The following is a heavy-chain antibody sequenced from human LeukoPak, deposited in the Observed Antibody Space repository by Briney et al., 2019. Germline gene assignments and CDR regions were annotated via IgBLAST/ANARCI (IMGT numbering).Heavy chain of an antibody. CDR3: AGYSYTRGFDP. D-gene: IGHD3-10*01. Sequence: GGSLRLSCVASGFTFSTYAMSWVRQAPGKGLEWVSTISADGGSTYYADSVRDRFIISRDNSKNTLYLQMNSLRVEDTAVYYCAGYSYTRGFDPWGQGTLVTVSS. J-gene: IGHJ5*02. V-gene: IGHV3-23*01. CDR2: ISADGGST. CDR1: GFTFSTYA.